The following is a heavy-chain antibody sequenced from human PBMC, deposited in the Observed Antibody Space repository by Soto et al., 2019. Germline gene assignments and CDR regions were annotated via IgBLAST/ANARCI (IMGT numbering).Heavy chain of an antibody. CDR2: ISHSGVT. CDR3: ASGRVVTADY. D-gene: IGHD2-21*02. CDR1: GGSFSGYY. J-gene: IGHJ4*02. V-gene: IGHV4-34*01. Sequence: PSETLSLTCAVYGGSFSGYYWSWFRQPPGKGLEWIGEISHSGVTNYKPSLKRRVTISVDTSKNQFSLQLKSVTAADTAVYYCASGRVVTADYWGQGTLVTVFS.